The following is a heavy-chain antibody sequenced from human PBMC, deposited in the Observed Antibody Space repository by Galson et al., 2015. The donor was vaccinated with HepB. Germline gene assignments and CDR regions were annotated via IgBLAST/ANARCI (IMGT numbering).Heavy chain of an antibody. CDR3: ARDPAGDPHGWFDP. CDR1: GYTFTSYG. CDR2: ISAYNGNT. V-gene: IGHV1-18*04. D-gene: IGHD4-17*01. Sequence: SVKVSCKASGYTFTSYGISWVRQAPGQGLEWMGWISAYNGNTNYAQKLQGRVTMTTDTSTSTAYMELRSLRSDDTAVYYCARDPAGDPHGWFDPWGQGTLVTVSS. J-gene: IGHJ5*02.